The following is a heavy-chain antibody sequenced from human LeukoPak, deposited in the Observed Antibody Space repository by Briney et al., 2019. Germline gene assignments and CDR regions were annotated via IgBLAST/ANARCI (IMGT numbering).Heavy chain of an antibody. CDR1: GFTFSSYA. CDR3: ALQSMGYFDY. Sequence: GGSLRLSXAASGFTFSSYAMSWVRQAPGKGMEWVSAISGSGGSTYYADSVKGRFTISRDNSKNTLYLQMNSLRAEDTAVYYCALQSMGYFDYWGQGTLVTVSS. J-gene: IGHJ4*02. D-gene: IGHD2/OR15-2a*01. V-gene: IGHV3-23*01. CDR2: ISGSGGST.